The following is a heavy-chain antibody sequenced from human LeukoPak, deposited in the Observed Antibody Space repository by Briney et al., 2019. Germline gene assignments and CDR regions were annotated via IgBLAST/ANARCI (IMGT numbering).Heavy chain of an antibody. CDR3: ARQVPQLDY. Sequence: SETLSLTCAVSGGSFSGYYWSWIRQPPGKGLEWIGEINHSGSTNYIPSLKSRVTISVDTSKNQFSLKLSSVTAADTAVYYCARQVPQLDYWGQGTLVTVSS. D-gene: IGHD2-2*01. CDR2: INHSGST. CDR1: GGSFSGYY. J-gene: IGHJ4*02. V-gene: IGHV4-34*01.